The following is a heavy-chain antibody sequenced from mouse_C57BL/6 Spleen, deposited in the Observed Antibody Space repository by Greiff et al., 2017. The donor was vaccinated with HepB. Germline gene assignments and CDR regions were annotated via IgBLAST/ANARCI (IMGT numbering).Heavy chain of an antibody. D-gene: IGHD2-4*01. V-gene: IGHV7-3*01. CDR3: ASFYYDYLYYFDY. Sequence: EVHLVESGGGLVQPGGSLSLSCAASGFTFTDYYMSWVRQPPGKALEWLGFIRNKANGYTTEYSASVKGRFTISRDNSQSILYLQMNALRAEDSATYYCASFYYDYLYYFDYWGQGTTLTVSS. CDR1: GFTFTDYY. J-gene: IGHJ2*01. CDR2: IRNKANGYTT.